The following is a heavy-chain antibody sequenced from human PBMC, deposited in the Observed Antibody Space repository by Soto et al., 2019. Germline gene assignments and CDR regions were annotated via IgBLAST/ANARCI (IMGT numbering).Heavy chain of an antibody. Sequence: DVQLVESGGGLVQPGRSLRLSCAASGFTFDDYAMHWVRQAPGKGLEWVSGISWNSGSIGYADSVKGRFTISRDNAKNSLYLQMNSLRAEDTALYYCAKDMGQQLVFEYFDYWGQGTLVTVSS. D-gene: IGHD6-13*01. CDR2: ISWNSGSI. CDR3: AKDMGQQLVFEYFDY. J-gene: IGHJ4*02. CDR1: GFTFDDYA. V-gene: IGHV3-9*01.